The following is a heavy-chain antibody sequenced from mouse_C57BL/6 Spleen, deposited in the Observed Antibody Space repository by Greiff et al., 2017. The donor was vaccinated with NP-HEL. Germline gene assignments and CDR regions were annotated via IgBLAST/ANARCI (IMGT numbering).Heavy chain of an antibody. CDR1: GYTFTDYE. Sequence: VQPQQSGAELVRPGASVTLSCKASGYTFTDYEMHWGKQTPVHGPERIGANDPETGGTAYNQKFKGKAILTADKSSSTAYMELRSLTSEDSAVYYCTRRTNVLDYWGQGTTLTVSS. D-gene: IGHD1-3*01. J-gene: IGHJ2*01. V-gene: IGHV1-15*01. CDR3: TRRTNVLDY. CDR2: NDPETGGT.